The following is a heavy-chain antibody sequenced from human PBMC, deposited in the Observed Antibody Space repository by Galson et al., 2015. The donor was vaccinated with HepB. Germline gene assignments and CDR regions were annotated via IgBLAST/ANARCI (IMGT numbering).Heavy chain of an antibody. D-gene: IGHD1-7*01. CDR3: ARGGWNYVGGMDV. J-gene: IGHJ6*02. CDR2: IKQDGSEK. CDR1: GFTFSSYW. V-gene: IGHV3-7*01. Sequence: SLRLSCAASGFTFSSYWMSWVRQAPGKGLEWVANIKQDGSEKYYVDSVKGRFTISRENAKNSLYLQMNSLRAGDTAVYYCARGGWNYVGGMDVWGQGTTVTVSS.